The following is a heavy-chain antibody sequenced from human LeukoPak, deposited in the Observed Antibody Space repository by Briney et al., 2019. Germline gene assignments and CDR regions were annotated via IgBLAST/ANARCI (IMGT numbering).Heavy chain of an antibody. CDR1: GFTFSSYE. CDR3: ARLLTVVPDY. CDR2: ISSSGSAI. J-gene: IGHJ4*02. V-gene: IGHV3-48*03. Sequence: PGGSLRLPCAACGFTFSSYEMNWVRQAPGKGLEWVSYISSSGSAIYYADSVKGRFTISRDNAKNTLYLQMNSLRAEDTAVYYCARLLTVVPDYWGQGTPVTVSS. D-gene: IGHD3-10*01.